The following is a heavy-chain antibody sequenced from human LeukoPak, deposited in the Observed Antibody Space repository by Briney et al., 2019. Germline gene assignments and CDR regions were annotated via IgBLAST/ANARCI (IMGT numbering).Heavy chain of an antibody. CDR3: ARGGHSSAFFDY. Sequence: PGGSLRLSCAASGFTFSIYAMSWVRQAPGKGLEWVSTISGSGGSTYYADSVRGRFTISRDNSKNTLYLQMNSLRAEGTAVYYCARGGHSSAFFDYWGQGTLVTVSS. V-gene: IGHV3-23*01. J-gene: IGHJ4*02. D-gene: IGHD3-22*01. CDR1: GFTFSIYA. CDR2: ISGSGGST.